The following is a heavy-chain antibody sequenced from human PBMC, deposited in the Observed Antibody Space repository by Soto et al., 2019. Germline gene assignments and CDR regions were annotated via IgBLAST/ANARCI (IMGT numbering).Heavy chain of an antibody. V-gene: IGHV1-46*01. CDR2: INPSGGST. J-gene: IGHJ6*02. CDR3: GSHSSWYERDYYGMDV. Sequence: QVQLVQSGAEVKKPGTSVKVSCKASGYTFISYYMYWVRQALGQGLEWMGIINPSGGSTNYAQKFQGRVTMTRDTSTSTVYMELSSLRSEDTAVYYCGSHSSWYERDYYGMDVWGQGTTVTVSS. D-gene: IGHD6-13*01. CDR1: GYTFISYY.